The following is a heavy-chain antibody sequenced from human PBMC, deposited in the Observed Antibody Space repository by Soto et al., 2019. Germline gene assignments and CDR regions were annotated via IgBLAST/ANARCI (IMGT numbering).Heavy chain of an antibody. J-gene: IGHJ5*02. CDR2: IIPILGIA. V-gene: IGHV1-69*02. D-gene: IGHD2-2*01. CDR1: GGTFSSYT. Sequence: SVKVSCKASGGTFSSYTISWVRQAPGQGPEWMGRIIPILGIANYAQKFQGRVTITADKSTSTAYMELSSLRSEDTAVYYCARSPTPLSSTSFDNWFDPWGQGTLVTVSS. CDR3: ARSPTPLSSTSFDNWFDP.